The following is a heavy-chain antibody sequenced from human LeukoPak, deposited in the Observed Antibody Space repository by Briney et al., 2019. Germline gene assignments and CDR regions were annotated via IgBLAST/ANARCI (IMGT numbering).Heavy chain of an antibody. CDR3: AKDDSPDYDILTGFSWFDP. CDR1: GFTFSTYG. CDR2: IRYDGSNK. Sequence: GGSLRLSCAASGFTFSTYGMHWVRQAPGKGLEWVAFIRYDGSNKYYADSVKGRFTISRDNSKNTLYLQMNSLRAEDTAVYYCAKDDSPDYDILTGFSWFDPWGQGTLVTVSS. D-gene: IGHD3-9*01. J-gene: IGHJ5*02. V-gene: IGHV3-30*02.